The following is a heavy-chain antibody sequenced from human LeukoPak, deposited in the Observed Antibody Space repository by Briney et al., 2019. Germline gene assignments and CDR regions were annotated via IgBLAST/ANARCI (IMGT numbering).Heavy chain of an antibody. Sequence: ASVKVSCKASGHSFTSYAMNWVRQAPGQGLEWMGWINTNTGNPTYAQGFTGRFVFSLDTSVSTAYLQISSLKAEDTAVYYCARSIVATPWWFDPWGQGTLVTVSS. J-gene: IGHJ5*02. D-gene: IGHD2-15*01. CDR1: GHSFTSYA. CDR3: ARSIVATPWWFDP. V-gene: IGHV7-4-1*02. CDR2: INTNTGNP.